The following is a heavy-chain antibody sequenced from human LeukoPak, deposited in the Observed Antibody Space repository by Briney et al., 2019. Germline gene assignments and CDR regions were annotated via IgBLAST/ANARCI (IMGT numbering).Heavy chain of an antibody. V-gene: IGHV3-23*01. J-gene: IGHJ4*02. D-gene: IGHD5-18*01. CDR3: AKSRGYTYGSFDY. Sequence: GGSLRLSCAASGFTFSSYGMHWVRQAPGKGLEWVSVISGGAGTIYSADSVKGRFTISRDNSKSTLYLQMNSLRAEDTAVYYCAKSRGYTYGSFDYWGQGTLVTVSA. CDR2: ISGGAGTI. CDR1: GFTFSSYG.